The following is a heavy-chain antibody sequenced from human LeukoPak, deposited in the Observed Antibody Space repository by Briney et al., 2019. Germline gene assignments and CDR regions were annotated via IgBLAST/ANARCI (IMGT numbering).Heavy chain of an antibody. CDR1: GFTFSTYA. Sequence: GGSLRLSCAASGFTFSTYAMAWVRQAPGGGVEGVSLIIPSGGSTFYADSVKGRFTISRDNSKSTLYLQMNSLRVDDTAVYYCARERLTTTAFDYWGQGTLVTVSS. J-gene: IGHJ4*02. D-gene: IGHD1-14*01. CDR2: IIPSGGST. CDR3: ARERLTTTAFDY. V-gene: IGHV3-23*01.